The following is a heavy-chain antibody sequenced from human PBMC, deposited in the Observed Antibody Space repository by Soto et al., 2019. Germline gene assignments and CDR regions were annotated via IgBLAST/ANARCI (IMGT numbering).Heavy chain of an antibody. CDR3: ARISRLTTVNLDC. Sequence: QVTLKESGPVLVKPTETLTLTCTVSGFSLSNARMGVSWIRQPPGKALEWLAHIFSNDEKSYSTSLKSRLTISKDTSKSQVVLTMTNMDRVDTATYYCARISRLTTVNLDCWGQGTLVTVSS. J-gene: IGHJ4*02. D-gene: IGHD4-17*01. CDR1: GFSLSNARMG. CDR2: IFSNDEK. V-gene: IGHV2-26*01.